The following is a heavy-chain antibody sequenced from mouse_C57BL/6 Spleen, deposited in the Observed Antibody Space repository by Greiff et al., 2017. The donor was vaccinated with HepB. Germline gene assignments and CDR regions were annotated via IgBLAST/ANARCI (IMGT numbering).Heavy chain of an antibody. V-gene: IGHV1-82*01. CDR3: AKGWLPFYAMDY. J-gene: IGHJ4*01. Sequence: QVQLQQSGPELVKPGASVKISCKASGYAFSSSWMNWVKQRPGKGLEWIGRIYPGDGDTNYNGKFKGKATLTADKSSSTDYMQLSSLTSEDSAVYFCAKGWLPFYAMDYWGQGTSVTVSS. D-gene: IGHD2-3*01. CDR1: GYAFSSSW. CDR2: IYPGDGDT.